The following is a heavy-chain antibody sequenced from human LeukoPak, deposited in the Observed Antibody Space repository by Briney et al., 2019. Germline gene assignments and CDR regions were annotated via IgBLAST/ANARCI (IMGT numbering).Heavy chain of an antibody. CDR2: IYHSGST. CDR1: GGSFSGYY. J-gene: IGHJ6*03. Sequence: SETLSLTCAVYGGSFSGYYWSWIRQPPGKGLEWIGSIYHSGSTYYNPSLKSRVTISVDTSKNQFSLKLSSVTAADTAVYYCARGSNYYYYMDVWGKGTTVTVSS. CDR3: ARGSNYYYYMDV. D-gene: IGHD3-3*02. V-gene: IGHV4-34*01.